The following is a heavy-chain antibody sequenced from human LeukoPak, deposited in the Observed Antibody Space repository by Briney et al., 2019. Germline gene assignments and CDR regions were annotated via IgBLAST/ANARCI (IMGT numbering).Heavy chain of an antibody. V-gene: IGHV4-59*01. D-gene: IGHD2-2*02. CDR2: IYYSGST. CDR3: ARVGVGTSCYRWLDY. CDR1: GGSISSYY. Sequence: SETLSLTCTVSGGSISSYYWSWIRQPPGKGLEWIGHIYYSGSTNYNPSLKSRVTISVDTSKTQFSLKLSPGTAADTAVYYWARVGVGTSCYRWLDYWGQGTLVTVSS. J-gene: IGHJ4*02.